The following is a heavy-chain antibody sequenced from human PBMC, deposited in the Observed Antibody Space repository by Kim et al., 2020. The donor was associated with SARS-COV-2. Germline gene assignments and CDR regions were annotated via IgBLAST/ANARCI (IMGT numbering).Heavy chain of an antibody. CDR2: VFSSGGT. J-gene: IGHJ6*03. CDR1: GGSINNYY. V-gene: IGHV4-59*01. CDR3: ARGPDRYYMDV. D-gene: IGHD2-15*01. Sequence: SETLSLTCTVSGGSINNYYWSWIRQPPGKGPEWIGYVFSSGGTNYHPYLKSRGTISADTSNNQFSLRLTSVTAADTAAHYCARGPDRYYMDVWGKGTTVT.